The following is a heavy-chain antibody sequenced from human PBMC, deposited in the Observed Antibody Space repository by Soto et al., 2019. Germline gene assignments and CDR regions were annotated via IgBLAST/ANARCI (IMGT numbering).Heavy chain of an antibody. Sequence: GVSLRLSCEASGFTFSRHWIIWARQAARKGLEWVASVNQNGNEKCPVDSVMGRFTISRDNAKNSLFLQMNSLTVEDTAVYHCARIISRGSFDPWGQGTQVTVSS. CDR2: VNQNGNEK. J-gene: IGHJ5*02. CDR1: GFTFSRHW. D-gene: IGHD2-15*01. V-gene: IGHV3-7*01. CDR3: ARIISRGSFDP.